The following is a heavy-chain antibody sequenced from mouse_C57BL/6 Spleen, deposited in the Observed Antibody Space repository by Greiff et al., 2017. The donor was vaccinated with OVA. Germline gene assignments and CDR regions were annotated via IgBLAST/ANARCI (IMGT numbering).Heavy chain of an antibody. CDR1: GYAFSSYW. J-gene: IGHJ2*01. CDR3: ARSGYYGSSYD. Sequence: QVQLQQSGAELVKPGASVKISCKASGYAFSSYWMNWVKQRPGKGLEWIGQIYPGDGDTNYNGKFKGKATLTADKSSSTAYMQLSSLTSEDSAVYCCARSGYYGSSYDWGQGTTLTVYS. D-gene: IGHD1-1*01. CDR2: IYPGDGDT. V-gene: IGHV1-80*01.